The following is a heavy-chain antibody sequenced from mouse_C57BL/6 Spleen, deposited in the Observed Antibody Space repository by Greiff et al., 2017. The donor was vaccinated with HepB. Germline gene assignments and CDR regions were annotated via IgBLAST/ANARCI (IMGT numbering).Heavy chain of an antibody. CDR3: ASSPYVMFAY. CDR2: INPNNGGT. V-gene: IGHV1-26*01. D-gene: IGHD6-5*01. CDR1: GYTFTDYY. J-gene: IGHJ3*01. Sequence: EVQLQQSGPELVKPGASVKISCKASGYTFTDYYMNWVKQSHGKSLEWIGDINPNNGGTSYNQKFKGKATLTVAKSSSTAYMELRSLTSEDSAVYYCASSPYVMFAYWGQGTLVTVSA.